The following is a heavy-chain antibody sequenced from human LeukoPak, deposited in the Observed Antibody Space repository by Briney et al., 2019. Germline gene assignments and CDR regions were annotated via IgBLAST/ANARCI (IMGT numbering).Heavy chain of an antibody. J-gene: IGHJ6*02. D-gene: IGHD1-26*01. Sequence: SETLSLTCIVSGVSISTYYWNWIRQPPGKGLEWIGYIYYSGSTNYNPSLKSRVTISVDTSKNQFSLKLSSVTAADTAVYYCARVGGTNYYYYGMDVWGQGTTVTVSS. CDR3: ARVGGTNYYYYGMDV. CDR2: IYYSGST. V-gene: IGHV4-59*01. CDR1: GVSISTYY.